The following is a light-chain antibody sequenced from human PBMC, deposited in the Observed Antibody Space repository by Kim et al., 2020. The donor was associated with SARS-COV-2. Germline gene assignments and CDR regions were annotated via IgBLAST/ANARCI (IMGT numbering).Light chain of an antibody. Sequence: QSESEGDRVINTCRASQSMGNCLNWYQHKPGKAPKLLIYGASSLQSGVPSGFSGSGSGTEFTLTISRLQPEDIATYYCQQCAGTPTFGQGTKLEI. CDR2: GAS. J-gene: IGKJ1*01. CDR1: QSMGNC. CDR3: QQCAGTPT. V-gene: IGKV1-39*01.